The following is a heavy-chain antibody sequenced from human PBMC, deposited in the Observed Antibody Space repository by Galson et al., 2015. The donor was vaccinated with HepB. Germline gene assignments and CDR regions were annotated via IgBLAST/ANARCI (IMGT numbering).Heavy chain of an antibody. CDR2: IRYDGSNK. CDR3: AKDGGTGYSSGWPRTDKTG. CDR1: GFTFSSYG. V-gene: IGHV3-30*02. Sequence: SLRLSCAASGFTFSSYGMHWVRQAPGKGLEWVAFIRYDGSNKYYADSVKGRFTISRDNSKNTLYLQMNSLRAEDTAVYYCAKDGGTGYSSGWPRTDKTGWGQGTLVTVSS. J-gene: IGHJ4*02. D-gene: IGHD6-19*01.